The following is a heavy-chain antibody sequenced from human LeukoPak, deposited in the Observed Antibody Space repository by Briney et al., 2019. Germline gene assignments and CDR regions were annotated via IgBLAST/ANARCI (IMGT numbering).Heavy chain of an antibody. J-gene: IGHJ4*02. CDR2: INPTGGST. CDR1: XYTXXSYF. Sequence: SVKVSXXASXYTXXSYFMHWXRQAPGQGLEWMGIINPTGGSTIYAQKFQGRVTMTRDTSTSTVYMELSSLRSDDTAVYYCARTAARRFDYWGQGTLVTVSS. D-gene: IGHD6-6*01. V-gene: IGHV1-46*01. CDR3: ARTAARRFDY.